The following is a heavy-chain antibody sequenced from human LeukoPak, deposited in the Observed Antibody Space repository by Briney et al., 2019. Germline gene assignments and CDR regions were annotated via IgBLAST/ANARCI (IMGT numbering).Heavy chain of an antibody. CDR2: IAADNRKT. CDR1: GYTLSNNG. D-gene: IGHD1-1*01. Sequence: ASVKVSSKASGYTLSNNGITWVRQPPGQVLGWMGWIAADNRKTYYAQNLQDRVTMTTDSSTNTAYMDLRSLRSDDTAVYYCARVYWNGGRAFDYWGQGTLVTVSS. V-gene: IGHV1-18*01. CDR3: ARVYWNGGRAFDY. J-gene: IGHJ4*02.